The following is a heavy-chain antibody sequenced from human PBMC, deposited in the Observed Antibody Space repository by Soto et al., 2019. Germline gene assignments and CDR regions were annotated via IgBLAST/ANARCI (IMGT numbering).Heavy chain of an antibody. J-gene: IGHJ5*02. V-gene: IGHV3-53*02. CDR2: IYSGGST. Sequence: EVQVVETGGGLIQPGGSLSLSCAVSGFTVSSNYMSWVRQPPGKGPEWVSDIYSGGSTYYADSVKGRFTLSRDNSKNTLYLPMNSLRADDTAGYYCARDRDGHNPNWFDLWGQGNRVTVSS. CDR3: ARDRDGHNPNWFDL. CDR1: GFTVSSNY.